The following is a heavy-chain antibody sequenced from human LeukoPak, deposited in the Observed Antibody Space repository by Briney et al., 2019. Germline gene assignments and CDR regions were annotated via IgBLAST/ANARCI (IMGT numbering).Heavy chain of an antibody. Sequence: SGTLSLTCTVSGGSISSSSYYWGWIRQPPGKGLEWIGSIYYSGSTYYNPSLKSRVTISVDTSKDQFSLKLSSVTAADTAVYYCARHAWFGDGPNWFDPWGQGTLVTVSS. CDR2: IYYSGST. CDR3: ARHAWFGDGPNWFDP. D-gene: IGHD3-10*01. CDR1: GGSISSSSYY. J-gene: IGHJ5*02. V-gene: IGHV4-39*01.